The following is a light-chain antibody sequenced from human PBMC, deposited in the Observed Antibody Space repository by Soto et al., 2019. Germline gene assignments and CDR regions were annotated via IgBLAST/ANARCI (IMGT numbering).Light chain of an antibody. CDR3: ISYTDRQSYL. Sequence: RTQPVSVSGSRGRSITISCSGTSSDIGSYDHVAWYQQFPGKSTKLISYAVSDRHSGVSDRFSVSTSGISASLTISGLQTEDEADYYCISYTDRQSYLFGAGGKVTVL. V-gene: IGLV2-14*03. CDR1: SSDIGSYDH. J-gene: IGLJ1*01. CDR2: AVS.